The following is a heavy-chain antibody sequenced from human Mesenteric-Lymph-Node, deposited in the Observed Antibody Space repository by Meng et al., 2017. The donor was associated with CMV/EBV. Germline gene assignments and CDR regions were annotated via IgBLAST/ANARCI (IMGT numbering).Heavy chain of an antibody. V-gene: IGHV3-11*01. CDR1: GFTFTDYY. CDR3: ARGFEEYSSSSPDY. D-gene: IGHD6-6*01. J-gene: IGHJ4*02. CDR2: ISISGSAI. Sequence: GESLKISCAASGFTFTDYYMSWIRQTPGKGLEWLSYISISGSAIYYADSVKGRFTISRDNAKNSLYLQMNSLRAEDTAVYYCARGFEEYSSSSPDYWGQGTLVTDSS.